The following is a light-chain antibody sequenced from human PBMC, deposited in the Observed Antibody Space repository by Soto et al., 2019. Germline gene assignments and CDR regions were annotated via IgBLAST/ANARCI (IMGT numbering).Light chain of an antibody. CDR1: SSDDGGYNY. CDR2: EVS. V-gene: IGLV2-14*01. J-gene: IGLJ1*01. CDR3: SSYTRSSTSYV. Sequence: QSVLTQPASVSGSPGQSITISCTGTSSDDGGYNYVSWFQQHPGKAPKLMIYEVSDRPSRVSNRFSGSKSGNTASLTISGLQAEDEADYYCSSYTRSSTSYVFGTGTKLTVL.